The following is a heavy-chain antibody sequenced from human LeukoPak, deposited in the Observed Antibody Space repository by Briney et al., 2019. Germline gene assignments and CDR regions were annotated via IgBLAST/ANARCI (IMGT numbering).Heavy chain of an antibody. Sequence: SETLSLTCTVSGGSINSFYWSWIRQPPGKGLEWIGYIYYSGSTKYNPSLKSRVTTSVDTSKNQFSLKLTSVTAADTAVYFCARVKYYYGSGSYSSYYYSYGIDVWGQGTTVTVSS. CDR2: IYYSGST. CDR1: GGSINSFY. J-gene: IGHJ6*02. D-gene: IGHD3-10*01. V-gene: IGHV4-59*01. CDR3: ARVKYYYGSGSYSSYYYSYGIDV.